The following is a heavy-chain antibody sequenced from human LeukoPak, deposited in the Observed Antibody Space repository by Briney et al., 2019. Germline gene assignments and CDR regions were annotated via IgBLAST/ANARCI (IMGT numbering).Heavy chain of an antibody. CDR1: GFTFSSYA. J-gene: IGHJ4*02. D-gene: IGHD6-25*01. CDR3: GKDGSGSPWYFDY. Sequence: PGGSLRLSCSASGFTFSSYAMHWVRQAPGKGLEYVSAISSNGGSTYYADSVKGRFTIPRDNSKNTLYLQMSSLRAEDTAVYYCGKDGSGSPWYFDYWGQGTLVTVSS. CDR2: ISSNGGST. V-gene: IGHV3-64D*06.